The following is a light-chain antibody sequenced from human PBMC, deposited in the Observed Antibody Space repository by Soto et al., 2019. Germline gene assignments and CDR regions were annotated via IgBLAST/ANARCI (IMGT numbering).Light chain of an antibody. V-gene: IGLV2-8*01. J-gene: IGLJ1*01. CDR1: STDVGGYNF. Sequence: QSVLTQPPSASGSPGQSVTISCTGTSTDVGGYNFVSWYQQHPGKAPKLLIYEVSQRPSGVPDRFSGSKSANTASLTVSGLQAEDEAVYYCSSYAGSNSYVFGTGTKVTVL. CDR3: SSYAGSNSYV. CDR2: EVS.